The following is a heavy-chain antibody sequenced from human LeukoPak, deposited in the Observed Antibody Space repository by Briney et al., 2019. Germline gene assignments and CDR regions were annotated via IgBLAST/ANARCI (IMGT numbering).Heavy chain of an antibody. CDR1: GYTFTSYD. CDR2: MNPNSGNT. D-gene: IGHD3-3*01. V-gene: IGHV1-8*01. CDR3: ARLVRGSYYDFWSGYLDFDY. Sequence: ASVKVSCKASGYTFTSYDINWVRQATGQGLGWMGWMNPNSGNTGYAQKFQGRVTTTRNTSISTAYMELSSLRSEDTAVYYCARLVRGSYYDFWSGYLDFDYWGQGTLVTVSS. J-gene: IGHJ4*02.